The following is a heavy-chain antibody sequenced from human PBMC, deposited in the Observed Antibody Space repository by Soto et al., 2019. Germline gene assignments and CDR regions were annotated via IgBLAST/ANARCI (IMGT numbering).Heavy chain of an antibody. CDR1: GFTFSSYW. V-gene: IGHV3-7*01. CDR3: ARRPSSIPAAATYNWFDP. CDR2: IKQDGSEK. Sequence: EVQLVESGGGLVQPGGSLRLSCAASGFTFSSYWMSWVRQAPGKGLAWVANIKQDGSEKYYVDSVKGRFTISRDNDKNSLYLQMNSQRAEDTAVYYCARRPSSIPAAATYNWFDPWGQGTLVTVSS. D-gene: IGHD2-2*01. J-gene: IGHJ5*02.